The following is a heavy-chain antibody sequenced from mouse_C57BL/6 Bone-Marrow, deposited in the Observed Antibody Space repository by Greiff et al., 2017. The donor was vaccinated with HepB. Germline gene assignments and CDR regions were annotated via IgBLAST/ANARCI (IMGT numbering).Heavy chain of an antibody. Sequence: VQLQQSGPELVKPGDSVKISCKASGYAFTGYFMNWVMQSHGKSLEWIGRINPYNGDTFYNQKFKGKATLTVDKSSSTAHMELLSLTSEDSAVYYCARSYGNDFDYWGQGTTLTVSS. V-gene: IGHV1-20*01. CDR2: INPYNGDT. CDR3: ARSYGNDFDY. D-gene: IGHD2-10*02. J-gene: IGHJ2*01. CDR1: GYAFTGYF.